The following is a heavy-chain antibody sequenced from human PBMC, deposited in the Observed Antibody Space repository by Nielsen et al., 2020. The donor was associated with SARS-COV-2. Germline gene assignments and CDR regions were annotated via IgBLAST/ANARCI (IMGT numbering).Heavy chain of an antibody. CDR3: AKGRHNYHLLTSSCDS. CDR2: ISPDGSNK. CDR1: GFTFRTFD. V-gene: IGHV3-30*02. D-gene: IGHD3-9*01. J-gene: IGHJ4*02. Sequence: GESLKISCAASGFTFRTFDMHWVRQAPGKGLEWVALISPDGSNKYHLESLEGRFAISRDNSKNTLYLQMNSLRLEDTAVYYCAKGRHNYHLLTSSCDSWGQGALVTVSS.